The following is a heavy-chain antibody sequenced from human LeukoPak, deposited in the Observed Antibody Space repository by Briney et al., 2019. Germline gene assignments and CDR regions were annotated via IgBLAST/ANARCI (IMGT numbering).Heavy chain of an antibody. Sequence: SETPSLTFAVYGGSFSGYYWSWIRQPPGKGLEWIGEINHSGSTNYNPSLKSRVTISVSTSKNQFSLKLSSVTAADTAVYYCARDLGPRITGFDYWGQGTLVAVSS. CDR3: ARDLGPRITGFDY. V-gene: IGHV4-34*01. CDR2: INHSGST. CDR1: GGSFSGYY. J-gene: IGHJ4*02. D-gene: IGHD1-1*01.